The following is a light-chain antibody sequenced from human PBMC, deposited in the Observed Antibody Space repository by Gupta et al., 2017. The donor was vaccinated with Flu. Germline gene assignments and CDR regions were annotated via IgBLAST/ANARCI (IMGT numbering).Light chain of an antibody. J-gene: IGLJ2*01. CDR1: SVTKRE. CDR3: LSAARSRNVMV. CDR2: YGI. V-gene: IGLV3-10*01. Sequence: QPAKITCYGESVTKREAYWYNRKSATAPQVVIFYGIKRPSGITKSFFGSKSGNAATFTIAGENVEDEADYYWLSAARSRNVMVFGGGTTLTVL.